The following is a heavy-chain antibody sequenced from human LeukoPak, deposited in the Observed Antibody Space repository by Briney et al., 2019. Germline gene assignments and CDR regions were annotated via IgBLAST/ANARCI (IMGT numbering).Heavy chain of an antibody. J-gene: IGHJ5*02. V-gene: IGHV1-2*02. CDR3: ARDYYGSGTYRRGDWFDP. CDR1: AYTFTGYY. CDR2: INPNSGGA. D-gene: IGHD3-10*01. Sequence: SVKVSCKASAYTFTGYYIHWVRQAPGQGLEWMGWINPNSGGANYAQQFQDRVTMTRDTSITTAYMELGRLRSDDTAVYYCARDYYGSGTYRRGDWFDPWGQGTLVTVSS.